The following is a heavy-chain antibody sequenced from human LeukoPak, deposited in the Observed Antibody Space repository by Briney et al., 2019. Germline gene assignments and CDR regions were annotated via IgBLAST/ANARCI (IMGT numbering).Heavy chain of an antibody. V-gene: IGHV3-23*01. Sequence: AGGSLRLSCAASGFTFSSYAMSWVRQAPGKGLEWVSAISGSGGSTYYADSVKGRFTISRDNSKNTLYLQMNSLRAEDTAVYYCAKLWFGEYWYYDLWGRGTLVTVSS. D-gene: IGHD3-10*01. CDR2: ISGSGGST. J-gene: IGHJ2*01. CDR1: GFTFSSYA. CDR3: AKLWFGEYWYYDL.